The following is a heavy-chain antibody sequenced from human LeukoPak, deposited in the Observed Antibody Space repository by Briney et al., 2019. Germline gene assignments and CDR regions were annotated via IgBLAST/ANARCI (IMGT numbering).Heavy chain of an antibody. J-gene: IGHJ4*02. CDR3: AKRVDYGSSWYYFDY. D-gene: IGHD6-13*01. V-gene: IGHV3-33*06. Sequence: GRSLRLSCAASGFTFSRFGMHWVRQAPGKGLEWVAVIWYDGGNKYYADSVKGRFTISRDNSKDTLYLQMNSLRAEDTAVYYCAKRVDYGSSWYYFDYWGQGTLVTVSS. CDR1: GFTFSRFG. CDR2: IWYDGGNK.